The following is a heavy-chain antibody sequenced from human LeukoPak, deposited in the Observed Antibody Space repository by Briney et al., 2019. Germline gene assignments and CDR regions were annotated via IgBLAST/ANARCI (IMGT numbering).Heavy chain of an antibody. CDR3: ASEKTLAPVLLWFGELYY. D-gene: IGHD3-10*01. CDR1: GFTFSSYG. J-gene: IGHJ4*02. CDR2: ISYDGSNK. V-gene: IGHV3-30*03. Sequence: PGRSLRLSCAASGFTFSSYGMHWVRQAPGKGLEWVAVISYDGSNKYYADSVKGRFTISRDNSKNTLYLQMNSLRAEDTAVYYCASEKTLAPVLLWFGELYYWGQGTLVTVSS.